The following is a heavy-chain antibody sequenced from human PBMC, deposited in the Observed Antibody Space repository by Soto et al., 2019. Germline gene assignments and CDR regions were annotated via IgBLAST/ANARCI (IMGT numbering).Heavy chain of an antibody. Sequence: PGESLKISCKVSGYNFTNYWIAWVRQMPGNALEWMGIIYPSDSDTRYSPSFRGRVIISADKSISTAYLQWGSLKASDTAMYYCARSPGFYAGYSDYWGQATLVTV. CDR3: ARSPGFYAGYSDY. CDR2: IYPSDSDT. V-gene: IGHV5-51*01. CDR1: GYNFTNYW. D-gene: IGHD4-17*01. J-gene: IGHJ4*02.